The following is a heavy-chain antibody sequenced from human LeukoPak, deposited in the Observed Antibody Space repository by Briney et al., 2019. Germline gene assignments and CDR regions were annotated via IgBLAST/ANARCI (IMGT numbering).Heavy chain of an antibody. CDR2: IIPIFGTA. J-gene: IGHJ4*02. CDR3: ASNPDCTNGVCYPASYYFDY. D-gene: IGHD2-8*01. V-gene: IGHV1-69*06. CDR1: GGTFSSYA. Sequence: SVKVSYKASGGTFSSYAISWVRQAPGQGLEWMGGIIPIFGTANYAQKFQGRVTITADKSTSTAYMELSSLRSEDTAVYYCASNPDCTNGVCYPASYYFDYWGQGTLVTVSS.